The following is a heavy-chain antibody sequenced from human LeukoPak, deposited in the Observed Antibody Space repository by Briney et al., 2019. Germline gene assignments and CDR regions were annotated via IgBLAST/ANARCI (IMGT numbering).Heavy chain of an antibody. CDR2: INHSGST. J-gene: IGHJ4*02. D-gene: IGHD3-10*01. V-gene: IGHV4-34*01. CDR1: GGSFSGDY. Sequence: SETLSLTCAVYGGSFSGDYWSWIRQPPGKGLEWIGEINHSGSTNYNPSLKSRVTISIDTSKKQFSLRLSSVTAADTAVYYCARGRLYITMGRGVTNAPYFDYWGQGTLVTVSS. CDR3: ARGRLYITMGRGVTNAPYFDY.